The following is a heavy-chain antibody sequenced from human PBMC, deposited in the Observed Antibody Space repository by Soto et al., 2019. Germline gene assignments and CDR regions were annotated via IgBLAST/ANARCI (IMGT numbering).Heavy chain of an antibody. Sequence: SETLSLTCTVSGGSISSSSYYWGWIRQPPGKGLEWIGSIYYSGSTYYNPSLKSRVTISVDTSKNQFSLKLSSVTAADTAVYYCARQTTMPGSYYPNAFDIWGQGTMVTVSS. CDR3: ARQTTMPGSYYPNAFDI. CDR1: GGSISSSSYY. D-gene: IGHD1-26*01. CDR2: IYYSGST. J-gene: IGHJ3*02. V-gene: IGHV4-39*01.